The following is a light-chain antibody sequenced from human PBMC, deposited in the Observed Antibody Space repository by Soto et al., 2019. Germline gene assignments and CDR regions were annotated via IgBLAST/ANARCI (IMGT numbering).Light chain of an antibody. CDR1: QSVSRY. Sequence: EIVLTQSPATLSLSPGERATLSCRASQSVSRYLAWYQQKPGQAPRLLIYDASNRATGIPARFSGSGSGTDFTLTISSLEPEDFAVYYCQQRSNWPPIITFGGGTKVEIK. V-gene: IGKV3-11*01. CDR2: DAS. CDR3: QQRSNWPPIIT. J-gene: IGKJ4*01.